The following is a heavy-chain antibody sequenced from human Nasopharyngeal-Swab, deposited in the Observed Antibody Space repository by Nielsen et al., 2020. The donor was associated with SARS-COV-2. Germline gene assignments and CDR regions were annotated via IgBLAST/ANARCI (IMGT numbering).Heavy chain of an antibody. Sequence: GGSLRLSCAASGFTFSSYSMNWVRQAPGKGLEWVSSISSSSSYIYYADSVKGRFTISRDNAKNSLYLQMNSLRAEDTAVYYCARESTTVVTTYFDYWGQGTLVTVSS. V-gene: IGHV3-21*01. D-gene: IGHD4-23*01. CDR2: ISSSSSYI. CDR1: GFTFSSYS. CDR3: ARESTTVVTTYFDY. J-gene: IGHJ4*02.